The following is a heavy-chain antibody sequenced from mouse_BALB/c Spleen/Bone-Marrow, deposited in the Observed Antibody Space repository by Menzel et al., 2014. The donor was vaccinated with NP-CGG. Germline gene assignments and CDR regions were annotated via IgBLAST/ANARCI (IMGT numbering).Heavy chain of an antibody. J-gene: IGHJ3*01. CDR3: ARLRGYSQAWFAY. CDR2: IYPGSGNT. CDR1: GYAFTNYW. Sequence: VKLMESGAELVRPGTSVKISCKASGYAFTNYWLGWVKQRPGHGLEWIGDIYPGSGNTYYSEKFKGKATLTADKSSSTAYMQLSSLTSEDSAVYFCARLRGYSQAWFAYWGQGTLVTVSA. D-gene: IGHD2-3*01. V-gene: IGHV1-63*01.